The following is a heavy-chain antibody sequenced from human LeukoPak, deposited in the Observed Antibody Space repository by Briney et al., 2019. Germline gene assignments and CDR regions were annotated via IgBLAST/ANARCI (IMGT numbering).Heavy chain of an antibody. J-gene: IGHJ4*02. CDR3: ADGYCSSSNCYSLFDY. CDR2: ISGGGSSS. CDR1: GFTFSSSG. D-gene: IGHD2-2*01. V-gene: IGHV3-23*01. Sequence: GGSLRLSCAATGFTFSSSGMSWVRQAPGKGLEWVSTISGGGSSSYYADSVKGRFTISRDNSKNTLYLQMNSLRVEDTAVYYCADGYCSSSNCYSLFDYWGQGTLVTVSS.